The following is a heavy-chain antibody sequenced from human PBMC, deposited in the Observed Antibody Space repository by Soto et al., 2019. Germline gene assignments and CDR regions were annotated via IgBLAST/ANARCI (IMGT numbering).Heavy chain of an antibody. J-gene: IGHJ4*02. D-gene: IGHD4-17*01. CDR3: ARGMTAVTYFDY. V-gene: IGHV3-53*04. Sequence: GGSLRLSCAASGVTVNSNYMTWVRRAPGKGLEWVSFMSSGGITDYADSVKGRFTMSRRDSENTAFLQMNSLRDDDTAVYYCARGMTAVTYFDYWGQGTLVTVSS. CDR1: GVTVNSNY. CDR2: MSSGGIT.